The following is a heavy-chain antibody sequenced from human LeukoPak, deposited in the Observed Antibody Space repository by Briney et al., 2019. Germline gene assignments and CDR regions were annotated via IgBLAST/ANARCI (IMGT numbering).Heavy chain of an antibody. CDR2: INHSGST. D-gene: IGHD4-23*01. Sequence: SETLSLTCAVYGGSFSGYYGSWIRQPPGKGLEWIGEINHSGSTNYNPSLKSRVTISVDTSKNQFSLKLSSVSAADTAVYYCARGILRWSIPEGAFDIWGQGTMVTVSS. V-gene: IGHV4-34*01. CDR1: GGSFSGYY. J-gene: IGHJ3*02. CDR3: ARGILRWSIPEGAFDI.